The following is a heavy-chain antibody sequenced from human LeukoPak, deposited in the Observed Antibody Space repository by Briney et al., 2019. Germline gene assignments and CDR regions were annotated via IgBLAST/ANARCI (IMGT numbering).Heavy chain of an antibody. D-gene: IGHD3-9*01. Sequence: SETLSLTCTVSGGSISSYYWSWIRQPPGKGLEWIGYIYHSGSTNYNPSLKSRVTISVDTSKNQFSLKLSSVTAADTAVYYCASYDILTAFDPWGQGTPVTVSS. V-gene: IGHV4-59*08. CDR2: IYHSGST. CDR3: ASYDILTAFDP. CDR1: GGSISSYY. J-gene: IGHJ5*02.